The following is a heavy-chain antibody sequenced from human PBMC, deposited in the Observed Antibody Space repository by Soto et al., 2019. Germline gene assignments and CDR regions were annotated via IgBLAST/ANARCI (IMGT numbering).Heavy chain of an antibody. CDR1: GFTFSSYA. CDR2: ISGSGGST. J-gene: IGHJ3*02. Sequence: GGSLRLSCAASGFTFSSYAMSWVRQAPGKGLEWVSAISGSGGSTYYADSVKGRFTISRDNSKNTRYLQMNSLRAEDTAVYYCAKAGTAFQLLDAFDIWGQGTMVTVSS. CDR3: AKAGTAFQLLDAFDI. V-gene: IGHV3-23*01. D-gene: IGHD2-2*01.